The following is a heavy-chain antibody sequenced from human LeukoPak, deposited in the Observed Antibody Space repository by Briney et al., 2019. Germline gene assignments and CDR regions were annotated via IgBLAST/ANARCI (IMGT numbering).Heavy chain of an antibody. CDR3: ARHQCSGTRCYNFYFYGMDV. D-gene: IGHD2-2*02. CDR1: GGSFSGYY. Sequence: KPSETLSLTCAVYGGSFSGYYWRWIRQPPGKGLEWIGEINHSGSTNYNPSLKSRVTISVDTSKNQFSLKLSSMTAADTAVYYCARHQCSGTRCYNFYFYGMDVWGQGTTVTVSS. V-gene: IGHV4-34*01. CDR2: INHSGST. J-gene: IGHJ6*02.